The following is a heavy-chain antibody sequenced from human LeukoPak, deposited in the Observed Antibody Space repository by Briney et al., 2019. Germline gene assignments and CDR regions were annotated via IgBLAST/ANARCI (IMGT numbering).Heavy chain of an antibody. Sequence: GGSLRLSCAASEFTFSSYDMHWVRQGTGKGLEWVSAIDTAGYTYYPGSVKGRFTISRDNSKNTLYLQMNSLRAEDTAVYYCARVQFGGVIAYYYYMDVWGKGTTVTISS. CDR3: ARVQFGGVIAYYYYMDV. J-gene: IGHJ6*03. V-gene: IGHV3-13*01. CDR2: IDTAGYT. CDR1: EFTFSSYD. D-gene: IGHD3-16*02.